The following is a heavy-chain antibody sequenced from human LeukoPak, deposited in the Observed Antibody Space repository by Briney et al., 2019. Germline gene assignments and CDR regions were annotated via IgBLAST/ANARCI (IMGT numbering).Heavy chain of an antibody. D-gene: IGHD6-19*01. Sequence: PGGSLRLSCAASGFTFTTYAMSWVRQAPGEGREGVSDFSVSGSSTYYADSVKGRFTISRDNSKNTLYLQMNSLRAEDTAVYYCAKSSSGWHGFGVSSEYFQHWGQGTLVTVSS. V-gene: IGHV3-23*01. CDR1: GFTFTTYA. CDR3: AKSSSGWHGFGVSSEYFQH. CDR2: FSVSGSST. J-gene: IGHJ1*01.